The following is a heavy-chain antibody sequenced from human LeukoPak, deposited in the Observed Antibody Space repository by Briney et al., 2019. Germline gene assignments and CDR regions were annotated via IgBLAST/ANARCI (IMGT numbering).Heavy chain of an antibody. V-gene: IGHV1-69*13. Sequence: APVKVSCKASGGTFSSYAITWVRQAPGQGLEGMGGIIPIFGTANYAQKFQGRVTITADESTSTAYMELSSLRSEDTAVYYCARYVSDSSGFDYWGQGTLVTVSS. D-gene: IGHD6-19*01. CDR3: ARYVSDSSGFDY. CDR1: GGTFSSYA. J-gene: IGHJ4*02. CDR2: IIPIFGTA.